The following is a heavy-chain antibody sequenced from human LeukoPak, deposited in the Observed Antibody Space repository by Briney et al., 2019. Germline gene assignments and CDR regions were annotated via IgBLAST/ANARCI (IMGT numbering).Heavy chain of an antibody. CDR1: GFTFSSYW. D-gene: IGHD6-6*01. CDR2: IKADGGDQ. V-gene: IGHV3-7*01. Sequence: PGGSLRLSCAASGFTFSSYWMTWLRQAPGKGLEWVATIKADGGDQYYVDSLRGRFTISRDNAKNSLYLQMNNLTAEDTAVYYCARDRSRFDYWGQGTLVTVSS. CDR3: ARDRSRFDY. J-gene: IGHJ4*02.